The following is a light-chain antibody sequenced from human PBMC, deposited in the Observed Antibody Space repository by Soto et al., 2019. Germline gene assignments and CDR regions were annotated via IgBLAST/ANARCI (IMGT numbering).Light chain of an antibody. Sequence: DIQMTQSPSTLSASVGDRVTITCRASKSISSWLAWYQQKPGKAPKLLIYGASSLESGVPSRFSGSGSVTEFSLSIDSLQPDDFATYYCQQYSSSSPTFGQGTKLEIK. CDR3: QQYSSSSPT. J-gene: IGKJ2*01. CDR1: KSISSW. CDR2: GAS. V-gene: IGKV1-5*01.